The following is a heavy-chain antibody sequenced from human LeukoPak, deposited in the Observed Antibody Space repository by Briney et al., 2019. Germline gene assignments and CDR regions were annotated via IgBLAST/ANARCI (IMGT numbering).Heavy chain of an antibody. J-gene: IGHJ4*02. Sequence: ASVKVSCKASGYTFTCYYMHWVRQAPGQGLEWMGWINPNSGGTNYAQKFQGRVTMTRDTSISTAYMELSRLRSDDTAVYYCARDPDISYYFDYWGQGTLVTVSS. D-gene: IGHD2-15*01. CDR2: INPNSGGT. V-gene: IGHV1-2*02. CDR1: GYTFTCYY. CDR3: ARDPDISYYFDY.